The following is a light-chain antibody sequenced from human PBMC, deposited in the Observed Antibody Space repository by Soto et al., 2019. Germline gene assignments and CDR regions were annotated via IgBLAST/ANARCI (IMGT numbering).Light chain of an antibody. V-gene: IGLV2-11*01. J-gene: IGLJ1*01. CDR1: SSDVGRYNF. Sequence: QSALTQPRSVSGSPGQSVTISCTGTSSDVGRYNFVSWYQQHPDKAPKLMIYDVIKRPSGVPDRFSGSKSGNTASLTIYGLQAEDEADYHCCSYAGSYTYVFGTGTKLTVL. CDR3: CSYAGSYTYV. CDR2: DVI.